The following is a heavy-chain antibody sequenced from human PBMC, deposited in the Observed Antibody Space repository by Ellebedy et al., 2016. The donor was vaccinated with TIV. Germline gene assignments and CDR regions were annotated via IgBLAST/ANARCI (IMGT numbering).Heavy chain of an antibody. CDR3: ARDPSYDSSGYCDY. CDR2: IWFDGSKK. J-gene: IGHJ4*02. CDR1: GFTFSSYG. Sequence: GESLKISCAASGFTFSSYGIHWVRQAPGKGLEWVAVIWFDGSKKHYADSVKGRFTISRDNSKNTVHLQMNSLRAEDTAVYYCARDPSYDSSGYCDYWGQGTLVTVSS. V-gene: IGHV3-33*08. D-gene: IGHD3-22*01.